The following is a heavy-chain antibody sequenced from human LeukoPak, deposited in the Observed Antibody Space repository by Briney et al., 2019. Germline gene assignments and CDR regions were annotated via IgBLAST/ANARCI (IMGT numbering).Heavy chain of an antibody. J-gene: IGHJ6*02. CDR1: GGSFSGYY. Sequence: PSETLSLTCAVYGGSFSGYYWSWIRQPPGKGLEWIGEINHSGSTNYNPSLKSRVTISVDTSKNQFSLKLSSVTAADTAVYYCASSWSGYYPYYYYYGMDVWGQGTTVTVSS. D-gene: IGHD3-3*01. CDR2: INHSGST. V-gene: IGHV4-34*01. CDR3: ASSWSGYYPYYYYYGMDV.